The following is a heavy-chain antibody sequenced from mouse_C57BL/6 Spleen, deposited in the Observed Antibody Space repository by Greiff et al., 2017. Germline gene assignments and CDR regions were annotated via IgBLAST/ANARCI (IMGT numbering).Heavy chain of an antibody. V-gene: IGHV1-80*01. D-gene: IGHD2-1*01. CDR1: GYAFSSYW. CDR3: ARWAYGNYYAMDY. CDR2: IYPGDGDT. J-gene: IGHJ4*01. Sequence: QVQLKQSGAELVKPGASVKISCKASGYAFSSYWMNWVKQRPGKGLEWIGQIYPGDGDTNYNGKFKGQDTLTADKSSSTAYMQLSSLTSADSAVXFGARWAYGNYYAMDYWGQGTSVTVSS.